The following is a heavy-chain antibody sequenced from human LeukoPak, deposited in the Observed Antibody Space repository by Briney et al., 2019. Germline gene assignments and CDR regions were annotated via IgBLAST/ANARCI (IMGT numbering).Heavy chain of an antibody. V-gene: IGHV4-4*02. CDR3: ARVSPMVRGVIDY. CDR2: IYHSGST. J-gene: IGHJ4*02. CDR1: GGSISSSNW. D-gene: IGHD3-10*01. Sequence: PSETLSLTCAVSGGSISSSNWWSWVRQPPGQGLGWIGEIYHSGSTNYNPSLKSRVTISVDKSKNQFSLKLSSVTAADTAVYYCARVSPMVRGVIDYWGQGTLVTVSS.